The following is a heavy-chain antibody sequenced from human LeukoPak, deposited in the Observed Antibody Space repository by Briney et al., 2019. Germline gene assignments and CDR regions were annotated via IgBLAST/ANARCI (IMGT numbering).Heavy chain of an antibody. D-gene: IGHD3-9*01. J-gene: IGHJ4*02. CDR1: GGSTSSGRYY. CDR2: IYYSGSA. V-gene: IGHV4-31*03. Sequence: SQTLSHTCTVSGGSTSSGRYYWSWIRQHPGKGXXXIGYIYYSGSAYYNPSLKSRVTISKDTSKTQFSLRLSSVTAADAAVYYCARSYYDILTGFFFDYWGQGTLVTVSS. CDR3: ARSYYDILTGFFFDY.